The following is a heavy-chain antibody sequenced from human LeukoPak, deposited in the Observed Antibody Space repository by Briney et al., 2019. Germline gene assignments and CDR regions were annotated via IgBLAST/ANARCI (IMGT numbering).Heavy chain of an antibody. Sequence: GSLRLSCAASGFTVSSNYMSWVRQAPGKGLVWVSRINSDGSSTSYADSVKGRFTISRDNAKNTLYLQMNSLRAEDTAVYYCAREAIFGLDYWGQGTLVTVSS. CDR2: INSDGSST. CDR1: GFTVSSNY. D-gene: IGHD3-3*01. CDR3: AREAIFGLDY. J-gene: IGHJ4*02. V-gene: IGHV3-74*01.